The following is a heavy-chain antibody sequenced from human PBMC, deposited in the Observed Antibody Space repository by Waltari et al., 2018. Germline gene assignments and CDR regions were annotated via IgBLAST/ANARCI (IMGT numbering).Heavy chain of an antibody. CDR2: ISAYNGNT. D-gene: IGHD6-13*01. Sequence: QVQLVQSGAEVKKPGASVKVSCKASGYTFTSYGISWVRQAPGQGLEWMGWISAYNGNTNYAQKLQGRGTMTTDTATSTAYMERRSLRSDDTAGYYCARARAAAGTGDGAFDSWGQGTMVTVSS. CDR3: ARARAAAGTGDGAFDS. V-gene: IGHV1-18*01. CDR1: GYTFTSYG. J-gene: IGHJ3*02.